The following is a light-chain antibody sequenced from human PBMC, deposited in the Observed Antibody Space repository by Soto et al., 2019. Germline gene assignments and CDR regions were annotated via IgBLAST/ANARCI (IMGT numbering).Light chain of an antibody. CDR3: SSFTPSSTWV. Sequence: QSALTQPASVSGSPGQSITISCTGTSNDVGGYNYVSWFQQHPGEAPKLMIYEVSNRPSGVSNRFSASKSGNTASLTISGLQAEDEADYYCSSFTPSSTWVFGGGTKVTVL. J-gene: IGLJ3*02. CDR1: SNDVGGYNY. CDR2: EVS. V-gene: IGLV2-14*01.